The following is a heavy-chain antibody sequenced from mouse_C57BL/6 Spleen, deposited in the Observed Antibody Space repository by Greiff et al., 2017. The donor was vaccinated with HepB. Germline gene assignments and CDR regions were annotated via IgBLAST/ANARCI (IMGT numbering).Heavy chain of an antibody. CDR1: GFSFNTYA. J-gene: IGHJ3*01. V-gene: IGHV10-1*01. CDR3: VRHVGSSSPFAY. CDR2: IRSKSNNYAT. Sequence: VQLKESGGGLVQPKGSLKLSCAASGFSFNTYAMNWVRQAPGKGLEWVARIRSKSNNYATYYADSVKDRFTISRDDSESMLYLQMNNLKTEDTAMYYCVRHVGSSSPFAYWGQGTLVTVSA. D-gene: IGHD1-1*01.